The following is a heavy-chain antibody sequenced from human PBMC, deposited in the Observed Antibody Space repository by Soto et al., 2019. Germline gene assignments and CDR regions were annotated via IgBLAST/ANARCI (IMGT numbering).Heavy chain of an antibody. J-gene: IGHJ4*02. CDR2: ISYDGSNK. V-gene: IGHV3-30-3*01. CDR1: GFTFSSYA. D-gene: IGHD3-3*01. CDR3: ARGYDFWSGYPDY. Sequence: QVQLVESGEGVVQPGRSLRLSCAASGFTFSSYAMHWVRQAPGKGLEWVAVISYDGSNKYYADSVKGRFTISRDNSKNTLYLKMNSLRAEDTAVYYCARGYDFWSGYPDYWGQGTLVTVSS.